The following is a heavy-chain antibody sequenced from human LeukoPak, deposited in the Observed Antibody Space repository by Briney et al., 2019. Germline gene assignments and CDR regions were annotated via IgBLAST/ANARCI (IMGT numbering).Heavy chain of an antibody. Sequence: GGSLRLSCAASGFTFNNYAMSWVRQAPGKGLEWVSTISGTGGSTYYTDSVKGRLTTTRDNSKNTLYLQMNSLRAEDTAIYFCAKPLIAVAGHYYYYGMDVWGQGTTVTVSS. CDR2: ISGTGGST. CDR1: GFTFNNYA. J-gene: IGHJ6*02. V-gene: IGHV3-23*01. CDR3: AKPLIAVAGHYYYYGMDV. D-gene: IGHD6-19*01.